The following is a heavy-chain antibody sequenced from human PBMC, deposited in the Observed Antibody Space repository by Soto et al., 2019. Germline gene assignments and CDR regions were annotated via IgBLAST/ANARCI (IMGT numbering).Heavy chain of an antibody. CDR3: ARQGSYCLFDY. Sequence: PSDTLSLTCAVYGGSFSGYYWSWIRQPPGKGLEWIGEINHSGSTNYNPSLKSRVTISVDTSKNQFSLKLSSVTAADAAVYYCARQGSYCLFDYWGQGTLVTVSS. V-gene: IGHV4-34*01. D-gene: IGHD1-26*01. CDR2: INHSGST. J-gene: IGHJ4*02. CDR1: GGSFSGYY.